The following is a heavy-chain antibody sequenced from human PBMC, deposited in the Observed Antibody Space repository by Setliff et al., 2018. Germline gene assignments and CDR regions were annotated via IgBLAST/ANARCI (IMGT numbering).Heavy chain of an antibody. Sequence: SETLSLTCAVSGFSITNDYYWGWIRQSPGRGLEWIANIFQSGITFYNPSLKSRVTMSLDTSTNQFSLKLRSVTAADTAVYFCARDNTMVGATDYWGLGTLVTVSS. D-gene: IGHD1-26*01. J-gene: IGHJ4*02. CDR2: IFQSGIT. CDR3: ARDNTMVGATDY. V-gene: IGHV4-38-2*02. CDR1: GFSITNDYY.